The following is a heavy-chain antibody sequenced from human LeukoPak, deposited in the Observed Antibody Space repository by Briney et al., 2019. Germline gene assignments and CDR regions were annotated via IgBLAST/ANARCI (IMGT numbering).Heavy chain of an antibody. CDR2: ISSSSGTI. J-gene: IGHJ4*02. CDR3: ARERFGDFDY. V-gene: IGHV3-48*02. D-gene: IGHD3-10*01. Sequence: PGGSLRLSCAASAFTFSDHYMDWVRQAPGKGLEWVSYISSSSGTIYYADSVKGRFTISRDNAKNSLYLQMNSLRDDDTAVYYCARERFGDFDYGGPGTLVTVSS. CDR1: AFTFSDHY.